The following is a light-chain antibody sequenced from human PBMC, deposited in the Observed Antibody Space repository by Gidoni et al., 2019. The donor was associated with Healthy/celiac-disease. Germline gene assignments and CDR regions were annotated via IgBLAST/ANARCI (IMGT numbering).Light chain of an antibody. CDR2: YVS. J-gene: IGLJ3*02. CDR3: SSYTSSSAV. CDR1: SSDVGGYNY. Sequence: QSALTQPAYVSGPPGQSITISCTGTSSDVGGYNYVSWYQQHPAKAPKLMIYYVSNRPSGVSNRFSGSKSGNTASLTISGLQAEDEADYYCSSYTSSSAVFGGGTKLTVL. V-gene: IGLV2-14*01.